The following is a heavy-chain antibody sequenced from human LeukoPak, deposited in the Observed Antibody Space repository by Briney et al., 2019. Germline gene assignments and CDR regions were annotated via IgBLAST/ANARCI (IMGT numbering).Heavy chain of an antibody. CDR2: IRNDGSIK. CDR1: AFRFSSYG. Sequence: GGSLRLSCAASAFRFSSYGMHWVRQAPGKGPEWVAFIRNDGSIKYYADSVKGRFTISRDNSKNTLYLQMNSLRAEDTAVYYCAKDQPAAYFDYWGQGSLVTVSS. V-gene: IGHV3-30*02. CDR3: AKDQPAAYFDY. D-gene: IGHD2-2*01. J-gene: IGHJ4*02.